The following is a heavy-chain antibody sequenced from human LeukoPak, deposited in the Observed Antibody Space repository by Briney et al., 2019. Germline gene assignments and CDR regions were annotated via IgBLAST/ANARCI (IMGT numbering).Heavy chain of an antibody. D-gene: IGHD2-2*01. Sequence: ASVKVSCKASGGTFRTYAISWVRQAPGQGLEWMGGIIPIFGTTNYAQKFQGRVTITADESTSTAYMELSSLRSEDTAVYYCAREGGGGYCTTTRCYHLDYWGLGTLVTVSS. CDR3: AREGGGGYCTTTRCYHLDY. V-gene: IGHV1-69*13. J-gene: IGHJ4*01. CDR1: GGTFRTYA. CDR2: IIPIFGTT.